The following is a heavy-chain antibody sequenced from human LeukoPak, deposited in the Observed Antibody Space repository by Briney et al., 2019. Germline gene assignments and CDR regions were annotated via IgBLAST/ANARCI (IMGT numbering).Heavy chain of an antibody. D-gene: IGHD7-27*01. CDR3: ARDEKLGGIDY. J-gene: IGHJ4*02. CDR1: GFTFSAYA. CDR2: ISGSGGST. V-gene: IGHV3-23*01. Sequence: GGSLRLSCEASGFTFSAYAMSWVRQGPEKGLEWVSGISGSGGSTYSADSVQGRYIISRDNSKNTLYLQMNSLRAEDTAIYYCARDEKLGGIDYWGQGILVTVSS.